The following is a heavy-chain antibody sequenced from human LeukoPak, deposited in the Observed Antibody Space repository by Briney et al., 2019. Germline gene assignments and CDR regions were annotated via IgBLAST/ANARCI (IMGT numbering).Heavy chain of an antibody. D-gene: IGHD2-21*01. CDR1: GFSFSNYV. CDR2: ISDTGGRT. Sequence: GGSLRLSCAASGFSFSNYVMTWVRRTPGKGLEWVSCISDTGGRTDYANSVRGRFTISRDNSKNMLYLQMNSLRAEDAAFYYCAKSPAIIRPAQFDLWGQGTLVTVSS. J-gene: IGHJ4*02. V-gene: IGHV3-23*01. CDR3: AKSPAIIRPAQFDL.